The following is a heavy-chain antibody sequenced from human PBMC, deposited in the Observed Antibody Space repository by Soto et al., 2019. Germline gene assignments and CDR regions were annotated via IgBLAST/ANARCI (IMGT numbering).Heavy chain of an antibody. CDR1: GYTFNSYA. D-gene: IGHD2-15*01. J-gene: IGHJ5*01. V-gene: IGHV1-18*01. Sequence: QVKLVQSGGEVKKPGASVKVSCQASGYTFNSYAISWVRQAPGQGLEWMGWISPSTGDTDQAQNFQDRVMITLDISTNTAYMELRSLRSDDTAVYYCVRCYCSFGSCYACWHFDFWGRGTLVTVSS. CDR3: VRCYCSFGSCYACWHFDF. CDR2: ISPSTGDT.